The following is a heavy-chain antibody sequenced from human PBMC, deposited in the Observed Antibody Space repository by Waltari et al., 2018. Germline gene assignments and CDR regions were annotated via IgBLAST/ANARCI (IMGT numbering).Heavy chain of an antibody. CDR3: ARDLYSSGWYEPFDY. CDR2: IYHSGST. CDR1: GYSISSGYY. Sequence: QVQLQESGPGLVKPSETLSLTCAVSGYSISSGYYWGWIRQPPGKGLEWIGSIYHSGSTYYSPSLKSRVTISVDTSKNQFSLKLSSVTAADTAVYYCARDLYSSGWYEPFDYWGQGTLVTVSS. J-gene: IGHJ4*02. D-gene: IGHD6-19*01. V-gene: IGHV4-38-2*02.